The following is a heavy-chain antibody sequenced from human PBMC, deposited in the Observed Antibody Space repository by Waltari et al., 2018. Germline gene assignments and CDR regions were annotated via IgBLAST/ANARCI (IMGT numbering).Heavy chain of an antibody. Sequence: VQLQESGPGLVKPSETLSLTCTVSGYSISSGYYWGWVRQAPGKGLEWVSAISGSGGSTYYADSVKGRFTISRDNSKNTLYLQMNSLRAEDTAVYYCAKDGSGSYYNPYYYYGMDVWGQGTTVTVSS. V-gene: IGHV3-23*01. J-gene: IGHJ6*02. CDR3: AKDGSGSYYNPYYYYGMDV. CDR1: GYSISSGYY. CDR2: ISGSGGST. D-gene: IGHD3-10*01.